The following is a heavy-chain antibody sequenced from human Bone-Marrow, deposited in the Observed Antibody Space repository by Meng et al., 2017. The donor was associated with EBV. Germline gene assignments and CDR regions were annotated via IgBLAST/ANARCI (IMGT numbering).Heavy chain of an antibody. Sequence: QGQVGQSGAEVKKPGSSVKVSCKASGGTFSSYAISWVRQAPGQGLEWMGGIIPIFGTANYAQKFQGRVTITADESTSTAYMELSSLRSEDTAVYYCACLSGYSGYDRFTEFDYWGQGTLVTVSS. CDR3: ACLSGYSGYDRFTEFDY. J-gene: IGHJ4*02. V-gene: IGHV1-69*01. CDR1: GGTFSSYA. D-gene: IGHD5-12*01. CDR2: IIPIFGTA.